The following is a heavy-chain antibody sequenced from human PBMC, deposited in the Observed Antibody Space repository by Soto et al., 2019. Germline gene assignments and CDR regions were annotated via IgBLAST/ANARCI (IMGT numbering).Heavy chain of an antibody. CDR3: ARGAPYNYAGFDV. CDR2: INPNSCGT. Sequence: YYMHWVRQSPGQGLEWMGWINPNSCGTNYAQKFQGRVTMTWDTSLSTAYMEMNNLMSDDTAVYYCARGAPYNYAGFDVWGQGTTVTVSS. CDR1: YY. D-gene: IGHD3-16*01. J-gene: IGHJ6*02. V-gene: IGHV1-2*02.